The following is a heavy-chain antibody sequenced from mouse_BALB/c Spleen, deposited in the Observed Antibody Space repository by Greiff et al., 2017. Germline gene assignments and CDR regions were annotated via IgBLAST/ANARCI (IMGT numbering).Heavy chain of an antibody. D-gene: IGHD1-1*01. CDR3: ARNRDYYGSPYYFDY. CDR1: GFSLTSYG. CDR2: IWGGGST. V-gene: IGHV2-4-1*01. J-gene: IGHJ2*01. Sequence: QVQLQQSGPGLVQPSQSLSITCTVSGFSLTSYGVHWVRQSPGKGLEWLGMIWGGGSTDYNSALKSRLSISKDNSKSQVFLKMNSLQTDDTAMYYCARNRDYYGSPYYFDYWGQGTTLTVSS.